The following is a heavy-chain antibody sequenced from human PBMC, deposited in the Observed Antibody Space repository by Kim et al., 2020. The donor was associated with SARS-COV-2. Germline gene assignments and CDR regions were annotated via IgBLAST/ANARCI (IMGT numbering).Heavy chain of an antibody. J-gene: IGHJ4*02. CDR1: GFTFSSYA. V-gene: IGHV3-23*01. CDR3: AKVIYSYGVGAFDY. Sequence: GGSLRLSCAASGFTFSSYAMSWVRQAPGKGLEWVSTISGSGGSTYYADSVKGRFTISRDNSKNTLYLQMNSLRAEDTAVYYCAKVIYSYGVGAFDYWGQGTLVTVSS. CDR2: ISGSGGST. D-gene: IGHD5-18*01.